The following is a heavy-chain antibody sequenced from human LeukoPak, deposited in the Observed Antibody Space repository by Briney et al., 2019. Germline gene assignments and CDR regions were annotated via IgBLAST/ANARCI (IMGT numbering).Heavy chain of an antibody. CDR2: IYYSGST. D-gene: IGHD2-2*01. Sequence: SETLSLTCTVSGGSISSYYWSWLRQPPGKGLEWIGYIYYSGSTNYSPSLKSRVSISGDTSKNQFSLKLSSVTAADTAVYYCARGLPGARWYYFDYWGQGTLVTVSS. CDR3: ARGLPGARWYYFDY. V-gene: IGHV4-59*01. CDR1: GGSISSYY. J-gene: IGHJ4*02.